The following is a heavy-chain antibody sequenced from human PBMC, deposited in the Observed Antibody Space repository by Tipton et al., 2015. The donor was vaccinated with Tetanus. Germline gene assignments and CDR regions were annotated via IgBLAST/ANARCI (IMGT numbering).Heavy chain of an antibody. V-gene: IGHV3-53*01. CDR3: ARRSGVAALNY. D-gene: IGHD5-12*01. CDR1: GVTVSGNY. CDR2: IYTGGSA. Sequence: QLVQSGGGLIQPGGSLRLSCAASGVTVSGNYMSWVRQAPGKGLEWVSVIYTGGSADYTDSVKGRFTISRDNSNNSLSLQMNSLRAEDTAVYYCARRSGVAALNYWGQGTLVTVSS. J-gene: IGHJ4*02.